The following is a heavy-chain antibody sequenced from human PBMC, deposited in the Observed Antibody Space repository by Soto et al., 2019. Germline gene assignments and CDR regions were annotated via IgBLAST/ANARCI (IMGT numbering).Heavy chain of an antibody. CDR2: MNPNSGGT. CDR1: GYTFTGYY. Sequence: VASVKVSCKASGYTFTGYYIYWVRHAPGQGLECLGWMNPNSGGTSYAQKFQGRVSMTRDTSISTAYMELSRLRSEDTAVSYCARDVAGEDYFDSWGQGTRVTVSS. V-gene: IGHV1-2*02. D-gene: IGHD6-19*01. J-gene: IGHJ4*02. CDR3: ARDVAGEDYFDS.